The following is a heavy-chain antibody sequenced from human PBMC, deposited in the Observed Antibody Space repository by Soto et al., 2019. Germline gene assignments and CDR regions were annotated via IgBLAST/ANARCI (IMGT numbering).Heavy chain of an antibody. J-gene: IGHJ3*02. CDR1: GFTFSSYA. CDR3: AKDPGIAAAATDAFDI. D-gene: IGHD6-13*01. V-gene: IGHV3-23*01. Sequence: PWGSLRLSCAASGFTFSSYAMSWVRQAPGKGLEWVSAISGSGGSTYYADSVKGRFTISRDNSKDTLYLQMNSLRAEDTAVYYCAKDPGIAAAATDAFDIWGQGTMVTVSS. CDR2: ISGSGGST.